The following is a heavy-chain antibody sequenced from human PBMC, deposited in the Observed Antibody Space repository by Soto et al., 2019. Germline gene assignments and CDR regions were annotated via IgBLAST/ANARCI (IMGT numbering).Heavy chain of an antibody. V-gene: IGHV5-51*01. J-gene: IGHJ6*02. D-gene: IGHD4-4*01. CDR2: IYPGDPDT. CDR3: ARVGTVTLGSYYYYGMDV. Sequence: PGESLKISCKGSGYSFTSYWIGWVRQMPGKGLEWMGIIYPGDPDTRYSPSFQGQVTISADKSISTAYLQWSSLKASDTAMYYCARVGTVTLGSYYYYGMDVWGQGTTVTAP. CDR1: GYSFTSYW.